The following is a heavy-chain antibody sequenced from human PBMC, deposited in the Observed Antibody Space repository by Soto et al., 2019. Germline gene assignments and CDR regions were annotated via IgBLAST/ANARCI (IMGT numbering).Heavy chain of an antibody. CDR3: ARFLAVGDYYYGMDV. V-gene: IGHV1-69*06. Sequence: SVKVSCKASGVTFSSYAISWVRQAPGQGLEWMGGIIPIFGTANYAQKFQGRVTITADKSTSTAYMELSSLRSEDTAVYYCARFLAVGDYYYGMDVWGQGTTVTVSS. J-gene: IGHJ6*02. D-gene: IGHD2-15*01. CDR2: IIPIFGTA. CDR1: GVTFSSYA.